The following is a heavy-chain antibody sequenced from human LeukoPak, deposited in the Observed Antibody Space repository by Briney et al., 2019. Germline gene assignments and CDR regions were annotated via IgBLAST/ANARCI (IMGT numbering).Heavy chain of an antibody. CDR2: VSPNDGRT. J-gene: IGHJ4*02. CDR1: EHTFTGHY. CDR3: ARYSDQGTY. Sequence: GASVKISCKASEHTFTGHYVHWVRQAPGQGLEWMGWVSPNDGRTNYAQKFRGRVTMTRDTSIRTAYMELGSLTSDDTAIYYCARYSDQGTYWGQGTPVTVSS. D-gene: IGHD1-7*01. V-gene: IGHV1-2*02.